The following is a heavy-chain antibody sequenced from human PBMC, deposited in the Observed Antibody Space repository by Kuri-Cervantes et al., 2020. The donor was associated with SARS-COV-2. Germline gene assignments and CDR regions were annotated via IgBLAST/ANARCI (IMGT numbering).Heavy chain of an antibody. CDR2: INSDGSST. CDR3: ARDLGASIVATTEFDY. V-gene: IGHV3-74*01. J-gene: IGHJ4*02. Sequence: GESLKISCAASGFTFSSYWMHWVRQAPGPGLVWVSRINSDGSSTSYADSVKGRFTISRDNAKNTLYLQMNSLRAEDTAVYYCARDLGASIVATTEFDYWGQGTLVTVSS. CDR1: GFTFSSYW. D-gene: IGHD5-12*01.